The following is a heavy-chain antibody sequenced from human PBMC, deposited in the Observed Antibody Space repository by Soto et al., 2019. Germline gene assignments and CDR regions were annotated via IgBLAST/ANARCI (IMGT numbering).Heavy chain of an antibody. CDR3: AKNRRGGGYNSGPSDY. CDR2: ISYDGSNK. J-gene: IGHJ4*02. D-gene: IGHD5-12*01. V-gene: IGHV3-30*18. CDR1: GFTFSSYG. Sequence: PGGSLRLSCAASGFTFSSYGMHWVRQAPGKGLEWVAVISYDGSNKYYADSVKGRFTISRDNSKNTLYLQMNSLRAEDTAVYYCAKNRRGGGYNSGPSDYWGQGXLVTVYS.